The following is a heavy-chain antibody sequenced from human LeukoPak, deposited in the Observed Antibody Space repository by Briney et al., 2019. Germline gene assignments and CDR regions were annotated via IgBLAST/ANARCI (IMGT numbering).Heavy chain of an antibody. Sequence: ASVKVSCKVSGYTLTELSMHWVRQAPGKGLEWMGGLDPEDGETIYAQKFQGRVTMTEDTSTDTAYMELSSLRSEDTAVYYCATNSKRGNWDYIPSDYWGQGTLVTVSS. D-gene: IGHD4-4*01. CDR1: GYTLTELS. J-gene: IGHJ4*02. V-gene: IGHV1-24*01. CDR2: LDPEDGET. CDR3: ATNSKRGNWDYIPSDY.